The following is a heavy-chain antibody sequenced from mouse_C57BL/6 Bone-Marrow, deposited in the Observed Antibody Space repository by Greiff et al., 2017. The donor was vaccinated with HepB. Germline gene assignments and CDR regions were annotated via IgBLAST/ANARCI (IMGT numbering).Heavy chain of an antibody. Sequence: VKLMESGAELAKPGASVKLSCKASGYTFTSYWMHWVKQRPGQGLEWIGYINPSSGYTKYNQKFKDKATLTADKSSRTAYMQLSSLTYEDSAVYYGARDYGSSYVGYWYFDVWGTGTTVTVSS. CDR1: GYTFTSYW. V-gene: IGHV1-7*01. D-gene: IGHD1-1*01. CDR2: INPSSGYT. J-gene: IGHJ1*03. CDR3: ARDYGSSYVGYWYFDV.